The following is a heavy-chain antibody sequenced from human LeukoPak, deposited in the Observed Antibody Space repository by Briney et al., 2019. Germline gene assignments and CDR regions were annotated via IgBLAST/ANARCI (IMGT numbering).Heavy chain of an antibody. V-gene: IGHV1-2*02. D-gene: IGHD3-10*01. CDR3: ARDPPPYYYGSGSYYNLDY. CDR2: INPNSGGT. Sequence: GASVNVSCKASGYTFTGYYMHWVRQATGQGLERMGWINPNSGGTNYAQKFQGRVTMTRDTSISTAYMELSRLRSDDTAVYYCARDPPPYYYGSGSYYNLDYWGQGTLVTVSS. CDR1: GYTFTGYY. J-gene: IGHJ4*02.